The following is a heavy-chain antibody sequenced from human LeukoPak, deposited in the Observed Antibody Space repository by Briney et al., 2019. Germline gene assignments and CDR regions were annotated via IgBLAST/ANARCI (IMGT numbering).Heavy chain of an antibody. J-gene: IGHJ4*02. V-gene: IGHV4-59*01. D-gene: IGHD3-16*01. Sequence: SETLSLTCTVSGDSISDYYRGWVRQPPGKGLEWIGYFHNSGTSTYNPSLKSRVTISADTSKNQFSLKLNSLTTADTAVYYCTRGAGWLIDYWGQGILVTVSS. CDR2: FHNSGTS. CDR1: GDSISDYY. CDR3: TRGAGWLIDY.